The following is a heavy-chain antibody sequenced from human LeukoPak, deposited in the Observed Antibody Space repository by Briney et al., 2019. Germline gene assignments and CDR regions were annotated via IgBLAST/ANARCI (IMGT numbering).Heavy chain of an antibody. Sequence: GASVKVTCKASGDTFTSYYMHWVRQAPGQGLEWMGIINPSGGSTSYAQKFQGRVTMTRDTSTSTVYMELSSLRSEDTAVYYCASPLGRANAFDIWGQGTMVTVSS. CDR1: GDTFTSYY. V-gene: IGHV1-46*01. D-gene: IGHD3-16*01. J-gene: IGHJ3*02. CDR3: ASPLGRANAFDI. CDR2: INPSGGST.